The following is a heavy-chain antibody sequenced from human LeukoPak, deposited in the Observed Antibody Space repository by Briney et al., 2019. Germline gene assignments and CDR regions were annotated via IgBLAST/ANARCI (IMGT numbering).Heavy chain of an antibody. CDR3: ARGESSSWYGY. D-gene: IGHD6-13*01. V-gene: IGHV4-34*01. CDR1: GGSFSGYY. CDR2: INHSGST. J-gene: IGHJ4*02. Sequence: SETLSLTCAVYGGSFSGYYWSWIRQPPGKGLEWIGEINHSGSTNYNPSLKSRVTISVDTSKNQFSLKLSSVTAADTAVYYCARGESSSWYGYWGQGTLVTVSS.